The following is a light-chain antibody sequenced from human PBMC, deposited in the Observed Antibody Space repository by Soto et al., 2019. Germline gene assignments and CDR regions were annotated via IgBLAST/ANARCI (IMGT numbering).Light chain of an antibody. CDR1: SSDIGVYNY. J-gene: IGLJ1*01. Sequence: QSVLTRPASVSGSPGQSLTFSCTGTSSDIGVYNYVSWYQQHPGKAPKLMIYEVNNRPSGVSNRFSGSKSGNTASLTISGLQAEDEADYYCSSYTTSNTYVFGTGTRSPS. CDR2: EVN. CDR3: SSYTTSNTYV. V-gene: IGLV2-14*01.